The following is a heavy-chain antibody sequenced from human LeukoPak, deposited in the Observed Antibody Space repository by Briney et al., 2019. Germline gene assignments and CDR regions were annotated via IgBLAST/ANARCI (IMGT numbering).Heavy chain of an antibody. CDR3: AKERYYYGSGTNFDY. V-gene: IGHV3-30*18. D-gene: IGHD3-10*01. Sequence: GGSLRLSCAASGFTFSSYGMHWVRQAPGKGLEWVAVISYDGSNKYYADSVKGRFTISRDNSKNTLYLQMNSLRAEDTAVYYCAKERYYYGSGTNFDYWGQGTLATVSS. CDR1: GFTFSSYG. CDR2: ISYDGSNK. J-gene: IGHJ4*02.